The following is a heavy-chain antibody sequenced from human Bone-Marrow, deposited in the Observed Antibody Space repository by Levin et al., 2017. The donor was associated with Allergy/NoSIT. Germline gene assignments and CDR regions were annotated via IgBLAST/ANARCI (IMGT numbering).Heavy chain of an antibody. CDR2: IRSTPYGGTT. CDR3: TRDLGLGLTGS. D-gene: IGHD3/OR15-3a*01. Sequence: GGSLRLSCATSGFTFADYAVSWFRQAPGKGLDWLGFIRSTPYGGTTHYAASVRGRFAISRDDSKSIAYLQITSLETDDTAVYFCTRDLGLGLTGSWGQGTLVTVSS. CDR1: GFTFADYA. J-gene: IGHJ4*02. V-gene: IGHV3-49*03.